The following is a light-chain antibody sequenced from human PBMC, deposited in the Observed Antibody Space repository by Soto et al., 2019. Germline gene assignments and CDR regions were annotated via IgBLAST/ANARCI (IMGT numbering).Light chain of an antibody. Sequence: SYELTQPPSVSVSPGQTASITCSGENLGDKYISWYQQKPGQSPVLVIYEDDKRPSGIPERFSGSNSGNTASLTISETQAMDEADYFCQAWDSSSFVVFGGGTKLTVL. CDR2: EDD. CDR1: NLGDKY. J-gene: IGLJ2*01. V-gene: IGLV3-1*01. CDR3: QAWDSSSFVV.